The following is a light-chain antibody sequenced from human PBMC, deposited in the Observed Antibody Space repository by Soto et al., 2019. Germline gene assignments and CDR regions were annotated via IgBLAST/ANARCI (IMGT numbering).Light chain of an antibody. V-gene: IGKV3-20*01. CDR2: GAS. J-gene: IGKJ1*01. Sequence: EIVLTQSPGTLSLSPGERATLSCRASQSVRSTYFAWYQQKPGQAPRLLIYGASSRATGIPDRFRGSGSGTAFTLTISRLEPEDFAVYYCQQYGSSPVTFGQGTKVEIK. CDR3: QQYGSSPVT. CDR1: QSVRSTY.